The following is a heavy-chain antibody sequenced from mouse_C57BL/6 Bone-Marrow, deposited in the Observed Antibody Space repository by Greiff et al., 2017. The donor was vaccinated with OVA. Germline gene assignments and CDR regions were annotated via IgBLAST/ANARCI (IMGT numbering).Heavy chain of an antibody. CDR1: GYTFTSYW. J-gene: IGHJ2*01. CDR2: IDPSDSYT. V-gene: IGHV1-50*01. Sequence: VQLQQPGAELVKPGASVKLSCKASGYTFTSYWMQWVKQRPGQGLEWIGEIDPSDSYTNYNQKFKGKATLTVDTSSSTAYMQLSSLTSEDSAVYYCARRFPDYWGKGTTLTVSS. CDR3: ARRFPDY.